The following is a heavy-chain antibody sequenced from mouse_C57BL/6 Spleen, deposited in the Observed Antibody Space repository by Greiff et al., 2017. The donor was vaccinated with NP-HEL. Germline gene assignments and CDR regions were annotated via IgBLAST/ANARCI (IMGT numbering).Heavy chain of an antibody. D-gene: IGHD2-5*01. J-gene: IGHJ3*01. CDR2: IYPGSGST. CDR1: GYTFTSYW. Sequence: QVHVKQSGAELVKPGASVKMSCKASGYTFTSYWITWVKQRPGQGLEWIGDIYPGSGSTNYNEKFKSKATLTVDTSSSTAYMQLSSLTSEDSAVYYCASYSNYEAWFAYWGQGTLVTVSA. V-gene: IGHV1-55*01. CDR3: ASYSNYEAWFAY.